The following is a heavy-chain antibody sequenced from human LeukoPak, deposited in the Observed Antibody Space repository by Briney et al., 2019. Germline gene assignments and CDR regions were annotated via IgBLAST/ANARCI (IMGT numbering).Heavy chain of an antibody. CDR3: ARRTTHNRILTGYQITNYFDY. V-gene: IGHV4-34*01. D-gene: IGHD3-9*01. J-gene: IGHJ4*02. CDR2: MNHSGRN. CDR1: GESFSGYY. Sequence: SETLSLTCAVYGESFSGYYWSWIRQPPGNGLEWIGEMNHSGRNNYNPSLKSRITVSVDTSKNQFSLKLTSVTAADTAVYYCARRTTHNRILTGYQITNYFDYWGQGTLVTVSS.